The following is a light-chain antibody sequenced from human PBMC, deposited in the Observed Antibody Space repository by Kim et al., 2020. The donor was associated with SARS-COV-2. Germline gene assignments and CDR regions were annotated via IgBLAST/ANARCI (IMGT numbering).Light chain of an antibody. J-gene: IGKJ2*01. V-gene: IGKV3-20*01. CDR1: QSVSCNY. Sequence: LSPGDSATLSCRASQSVSCNYFAWYQQKPGQAPRLLVYGASTRPAGIPDRFTGSGSGTDFTLTINRLEPEDFAVYYCQQYGSSPYTFGQGTKLEI. CDR3: QQYGSSPYT. CDR2: GAS.